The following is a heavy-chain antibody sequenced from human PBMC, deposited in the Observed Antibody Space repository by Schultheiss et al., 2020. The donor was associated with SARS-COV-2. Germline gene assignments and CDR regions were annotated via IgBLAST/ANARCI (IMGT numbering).Heavy chain of an antibody. V-gene: IGHV1-2*02. CDR3: ARERIPQRRPYYYYYMDV. Sequence: ASVKVSCKASGGTFSSYAINWVRQATGQGLEWMGWMHPNSGGTNYAQKFQGRVTMTRDTSISTAYMELSRLRSDDTAVYYCARERIPQRRPYYYYYMDVWGKGTTVTVSS. J-gene: IGHJ6*03. D-gene: IGHD6-25*01. CDR1: GGTFSSYA. CDR2: MHPNSGGT.